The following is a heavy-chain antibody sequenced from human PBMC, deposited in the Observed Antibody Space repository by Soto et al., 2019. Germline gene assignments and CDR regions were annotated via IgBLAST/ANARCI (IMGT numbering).Heavy chain of an antibody. CDR2: IYYSGST. CDR3: ARQGEHIVVVTAIPYYYYGMDV. J-gene: IGHJ6*02. V-gene: IGHV4-39*01. Sequence: SETLSLTCTVSGGSISSSSYCWGWIRQPPGKGLEWIGSIYYSGSTYYNPSLKSRVTISVDTSKNQFSLKLSSVTAADTAVYYCARQGEHIVVVTAIPYYYYGMDVWGQGTTVTVSS. CDR1: GGSISSSSYC. D-gene: IGHD2-21*02.